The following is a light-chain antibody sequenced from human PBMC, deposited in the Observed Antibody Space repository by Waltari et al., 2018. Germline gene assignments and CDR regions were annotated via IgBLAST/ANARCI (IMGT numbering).Light chain of an antibody. CDR1: QSLLDSDGKTY. CDR2: ELS. Sequence: DIVMTQTPLSLSVTPGQPASISCTSSQSLLDSDGKTYLYWYLQKPGQPPQLLIYELSNRFSRVTDRFSGRRSGNDFTLDLTRVDAEDCAVHYCSQLLQTRQTVGKGSKVEI. V-gene: IGKV2D-29*01. J-gene: IGKJ1*01. CDR3: SQLLQTRQT.